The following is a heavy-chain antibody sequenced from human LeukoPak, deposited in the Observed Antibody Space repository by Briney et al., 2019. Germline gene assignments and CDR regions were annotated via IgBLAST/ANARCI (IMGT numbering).Heavy chain of an antibody. CDR1: GYSFTSYW. CDR3: ARPLVYYGSGSYYKPGWFDP. J-gene: IGHJ5*02. V-gene: IGHV5-51*01. Sequence: GESLKISCKGSGYSFTSYWIGWVRQMPGKGLEWMGIIYPGDSDTRYSPSLQGQVTISADKSISTAYLQWSSLKASDTAMYYCARPLVYYGSGSYYKPGWFDPWGRGTLVTVSS. CDR2: IYPGDSDT. D-gene: IGHD3-10*01.